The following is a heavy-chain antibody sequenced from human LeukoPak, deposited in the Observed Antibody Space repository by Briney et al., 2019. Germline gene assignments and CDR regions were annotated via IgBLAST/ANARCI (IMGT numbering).Heavy chain of an antibody. CDR2: ISGSSETT. V-gene: IGHV3-43*02. CDR1: GFTFDDYE. CDR3: AFGGGTTGLFDF. Sequence: GGFLRLSCAAFGFTFDDYEMHWVRQAPGKGLEWVAYISGSSETTYYGDFVKGRFTISRDNGKNSLYLQMNRLRAEDTAVYYCAFGGGTTGLFDFWGQGTLVTVSS. D-gene: IGHD1-1*01. J-gene: IGHJ4*02.